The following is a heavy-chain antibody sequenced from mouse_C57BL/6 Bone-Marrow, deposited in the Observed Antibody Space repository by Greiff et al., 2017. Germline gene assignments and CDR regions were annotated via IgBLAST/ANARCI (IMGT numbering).Heavy chain of an antibody. CDR1: GFTFSDYG. CDR3: ANSYFDY. CDR2: ISSGSSTI. V-gene: IGHV5-17*01. J-gene: IGHJ2*01. Sequence: DVHLVESGGGLVKPGGSLKLSCAASGFTFSDYGMHWVRQAPEKGLEWVAYISSGSSTIYYADTVKGRFTLSRDNAKNTLFLQMTSQRSEDTARYYCANSYFDYWGQGTTLTVSS.